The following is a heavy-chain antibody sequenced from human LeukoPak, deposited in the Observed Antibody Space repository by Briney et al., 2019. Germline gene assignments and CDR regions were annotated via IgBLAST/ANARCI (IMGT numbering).Heavy chain of an antibody. CDR1: GFTFSSYW. CDR3: AKVRPGYYYMDV. D-gene: IGHD7-27*01. CDR2: INIDGSGT. Sequence: PGGSLRLSCAASGFTFSSYWMHWVRQAPGKGLVWVSRINIDGSGTTYADSVKGRFTVSRDNAKNTLYLQMNSLRAEDTAVYYCAKVRPGYYYMDVWGKGTTATVSS. V-gene: IGHV3-74*01. J-gene: IGHJ6*03.